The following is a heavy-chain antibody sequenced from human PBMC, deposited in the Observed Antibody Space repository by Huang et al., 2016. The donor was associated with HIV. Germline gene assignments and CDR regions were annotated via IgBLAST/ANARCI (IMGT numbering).Heavy chain of an antibody. D-gene: IGHD6-19*01. J-gene: IGHJ5*02. CDR3: VRDQGRLAVGGIDNWFDP. CDR2: VYESGTT. V-gene: IGHV4-59*02. CDR1: GDSVSSHY. Sequence: QVRLQESGPGLVKPSETLSLSCTVSGDSVSSHYWGWIRHPPGKGLEWIGTVYESGTTKYNPRLKSRITISVDTSKKGFSLNSTSVSAADTAMYFCVRDQGRLAVGGIDNWFDPWGQGALVTVSS.